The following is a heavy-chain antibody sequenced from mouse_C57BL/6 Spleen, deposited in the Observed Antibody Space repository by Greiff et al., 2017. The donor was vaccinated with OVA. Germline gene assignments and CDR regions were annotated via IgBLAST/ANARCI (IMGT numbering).Heavy chain of an antibody. CDR1: GYTFTSYW. CDR2: IYPSDSET. D-gene: IGHD1-1*01. J-gene: IGHJ1*03. V-gene: IGHV1-61*01. CDR3: ARKILITTVVARYFDV. Sequence: QVHVKQPGAELVRPGSSVKLSCKASGYTFTSYWMDWVKQRPGQGLEWIGNIYPSDSETHYNQKFKDKATLTVDKSSSTAYMQLSSLTSEDSAVYYCARKILITTVVARYFDVWGTGTTVTVSS.